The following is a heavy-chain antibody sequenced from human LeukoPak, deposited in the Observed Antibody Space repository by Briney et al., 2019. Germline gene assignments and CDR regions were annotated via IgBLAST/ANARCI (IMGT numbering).Heavy chain of an antibody. CDR1: GGSISSYY. V-gene: IGHV4-59*01. J-gene: IGHJ6*02. CDR3: ARAGYYYYGMDV. CDR2: IYYSGST. Sequence: PSETLSLTCTVSGGSISSYYWSRIRQPPGKGLEWIGYIYYSGSTNYNPSLKSRVTISVDTSKNQFSLKLSSVTAADTAVYYCARAGYYYYGMDVWGQGTTVTVSS.